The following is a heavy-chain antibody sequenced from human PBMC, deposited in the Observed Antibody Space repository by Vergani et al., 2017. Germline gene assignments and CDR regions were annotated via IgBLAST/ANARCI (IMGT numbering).Heavy chain of an antibody. Sequence: EVQLVESGGGLVQPGGSLRLSCAASGFTFSSYAMSWVRQAPGKGLEWVSGISGGGGSTYYADSVKGRFTISRDNSKNTLYLQMNSLKVEDTAVYYCAKDAGSPYSSSTFDFWGQGTLVTVSS. D-gene: IGHD6-6*01. J-gene: IGHJ4*02. V-gene: IGHV3-23*04. CDR2: ISGGGGST. CDR3: AKDAGSPYSSSTFDF. CDR1: GFTFSSYA.